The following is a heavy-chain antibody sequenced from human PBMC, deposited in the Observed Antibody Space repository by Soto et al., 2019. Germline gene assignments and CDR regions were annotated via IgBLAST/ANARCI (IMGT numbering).Heavy chain of an antibody. V-gene: IGHV3-23*01. CDR2: ISGSGGST. D-gene: IGHD6-19*01. J-gene: IGHJ4*02. Sequence: EVQLLESGGGFVQFGGSLRLSCAASGFTFGSHAMSWVRQAPGKGLEWVSAISGSGGSTNYADSVKGRFTISRDNSKNTVYLQMSSLRVDDTAVYYCAKDRSSGWYRHDAFDYWGQGILVTVSS. CDR3: AKDRSSGWYRHDAFDY. CDR1: GFTFGSHA.